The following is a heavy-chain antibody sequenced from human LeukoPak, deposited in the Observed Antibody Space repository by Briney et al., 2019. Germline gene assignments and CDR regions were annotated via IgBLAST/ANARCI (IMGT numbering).Heavy chain of an antibody. CDR3: ATDIGGREAAFWYY. D-gene: IGHD3-3*02. V-gene: IGHV3-23*01. CDR2: RSGSGGST. CDR1: GFTFSSCA. Sequence: GGSLRLSCAASGFTFSSCARSWVRQAPGRGLEWVSARSGSGGSTYYADSVKGRFTISRDNSTNTLYLQMNRLRAEDTAVYYCATDIGGREAAFWYYWGQGPLVTVSS. J-gene: IGHJ4*02.